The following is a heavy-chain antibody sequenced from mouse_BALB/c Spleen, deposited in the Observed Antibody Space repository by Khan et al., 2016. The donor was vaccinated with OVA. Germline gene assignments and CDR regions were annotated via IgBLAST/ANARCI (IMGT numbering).Heavy chain of an antibody. J-gene: IGHJ3*01. Sequence: VKLLESGPEVVRPGVSVKISCKGSGYTFTDYAMHWVKQSHAKSLEWIGVISTYNGNTTYNPKVKGKATMTVDKSCSTAFMELARLTSTDSAIYYCARDWAAWFAYWGQGTLVTVSA. CDR2: ISTYNGNT. CDR3: ARDWAAWFAY. D-gene: IGHD4-1*01. CDR1: GYTFTDYA. V-gene: IGHV1S137*01.